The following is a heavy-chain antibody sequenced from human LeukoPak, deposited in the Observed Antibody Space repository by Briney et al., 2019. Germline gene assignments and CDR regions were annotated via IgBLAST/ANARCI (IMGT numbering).Heavy chain of an antibody. J-gene: IGHJ4*02. CDR3: ARDPSSTGYYFDN. CDR1: GFSFSSYG. D-gene: IGHD5/OR15-5a*01. CDR2: IWFDGSKE. Sequence: GGSLRLSRAASGFSFSSYGFHWVRQAPGKGLEWVALIWFDGSKEYYADSVEGRFTISRDNSKKTLFLQMNSLRAEDTAVYHCARDPSSTGYYFDNWGQGTLVTVSS. V-gene: IGHV3-33*01.